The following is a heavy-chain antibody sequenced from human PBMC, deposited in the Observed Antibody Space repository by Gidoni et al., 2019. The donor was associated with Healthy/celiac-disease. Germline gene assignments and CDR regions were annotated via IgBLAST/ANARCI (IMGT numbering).Heavy chain of an antibody. J-gene: IGHJ4*02. CDR1: GCTFGDYA. CDR2: IRSKAYGGTT. D-gene: IGHD4-17*01. Sequence: EVQLVEYGGGLVKPGRYLRLSCTASGCTFGDYAMSWFRTAPGKGLEWVGFIRSKAYGGTTEYAASVKGRFTISRDDSKSIAYLQMNSLKTEDTAVYYCTRDGPVTLDPYFDYWGQGTLVTVSS. CDR3: TRDGPVTLDPYFDY. V-gene: IGHV3-49*05.